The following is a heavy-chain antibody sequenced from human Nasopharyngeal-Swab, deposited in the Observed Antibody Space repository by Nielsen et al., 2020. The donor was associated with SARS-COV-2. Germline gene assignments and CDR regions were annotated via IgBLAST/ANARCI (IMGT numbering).Heavy chain of an antibody. CDR3: ARDAPAHYGAFY. Sequence: GGSLRLSCAASGFTFSSFGMPWVRQAPGQGLEWVAFIAHDASNEYYGDSVKGRFPISRDSSKNTLYLQMDSLRGEDTAVYYCARDAPAHYGAFYWGRGTLVTVSS. J-gene: IGHJ4*02. D-gene: IGHD4-17*01. CDR1: GFTFSSFG. V-gene: IGHV3-30*03. CDR2: IAHDASNE.